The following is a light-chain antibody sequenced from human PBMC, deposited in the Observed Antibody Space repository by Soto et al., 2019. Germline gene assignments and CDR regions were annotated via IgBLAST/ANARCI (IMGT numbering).Light chain of an antibody. V-gene: IGLV2-11*01. CDR3: CSGASSWV. CDR2: DVS. CDR1: SSDVGGYNY. J-gene: IGLJ2*01. Sequence: QSALTQPRSVSGSPGQSVTISCTGTSSDVGGYNYVSWYQQHPGKAPKLMIYDVSKRPSGVPDRFSGSKSGNTASLTISGLQAEDEADYCCCSGASSWVFGAGTKLTVL.